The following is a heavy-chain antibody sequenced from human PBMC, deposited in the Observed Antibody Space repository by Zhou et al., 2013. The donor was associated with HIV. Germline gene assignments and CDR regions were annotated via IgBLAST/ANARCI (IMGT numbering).Heavy chain of an antibody. CDR3: ASRLSADAGWSGGFDI. D-gene: IGHD6-19*01. CDR2: IIPILGTA. Sequence: QVQLVQSGAEVKKPGSSVKVSCKASGGTFSSYAISWVRQAPGQGLEWMGGIIPILGTANYAQKFQGRVTITTDESTNTAYMELSSLRSEDTAVYYCASRLSADAGWSGGFDIWGQGTLVTVSS. V-gene: IGHV1-69*05. CDR1: GGTFSSYA. J-gene: IGHJ3*02.